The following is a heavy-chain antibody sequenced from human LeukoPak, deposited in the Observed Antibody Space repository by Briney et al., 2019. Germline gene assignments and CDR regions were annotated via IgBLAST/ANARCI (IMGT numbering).Heavy chain of an antibody. CDR1: GYNFNDHH. Sequence: ASVTVSCKPSGYNFNDHHVHWVRQAPGQGLEWMGRIYPKSGDTDYPQKFQIRATMTRDTSITTAYMELTSLRSDDTAVYYCVSHYGPGPVWGQGTLVTVS. V-gene: IGHV1-2*06. D-gene: IGHD3-10*01. CDR2: IYPKSGDT. CDR3: VSHYGPGPV. J-gene: IGHJ4*02.